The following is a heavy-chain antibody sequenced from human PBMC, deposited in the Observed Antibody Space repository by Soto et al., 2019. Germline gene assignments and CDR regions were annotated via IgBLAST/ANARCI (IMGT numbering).Heavy chain of an antibody. Sequence: ASVKVSCKASVYTFTSYYMHWVRQAPGQGLEWMGIINPSGGSTSYAQKFQGRVTMTRDTSTSTVWMELSSLSSEDTAVYYCARVQNVPAAIDYWGQATLVTVSS. CDR3: ARVQNVPAAIDY. V-gene: IGHV1-46*01. J-gene: IGHJ4*02. CDR1: VYTFTSYY. CDR2: INPSGGST. D-gene: IGHD2-2*02.